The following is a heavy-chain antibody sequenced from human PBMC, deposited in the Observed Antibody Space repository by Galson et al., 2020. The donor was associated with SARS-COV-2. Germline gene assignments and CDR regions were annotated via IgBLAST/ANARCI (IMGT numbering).Heavy chain of an antibody. V-gene: IGHV1-24*01. CDR3: ATSPAIFEVVRFVDY. D-gene: IGHD3-3*01. Sequence: GESLKISCKVSGYTLTELSMHWVRQAPGKGLEWMGGFDPEDGETIYAQKFQGRVTMTEDTSTDTAYMELSSLRSEDTAVYYCATSPAIFEVVRFVDYWVQGTLVTVSS. J-gene: IGHJ4*02. CDR2: FDPEDGET. CDR1: GYTLTELS.